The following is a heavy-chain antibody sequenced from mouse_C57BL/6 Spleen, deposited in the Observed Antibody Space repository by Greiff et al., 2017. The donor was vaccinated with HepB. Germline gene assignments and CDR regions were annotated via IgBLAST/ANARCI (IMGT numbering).Heavy chain of an antibody. V-gene: IGHV1-80*01. D-gene: IGHD2-5*01. Sequence: VQLQQSGAELVKPGASVKISCKASGYAFSGYWMNWVKQRPGKGLEGIGQIYPGDGDTNYNGKFKGKATLPADKSSSTAYMQLSSLTSEDSAVYFCATYSNYVGAMDYWGQGTSVTVSS. CDR2: IYPGDGDT. CDR1: GYAFSGYW. J-gene: IGHJ4*01. CDR3: ATYSNYVGAMDY.